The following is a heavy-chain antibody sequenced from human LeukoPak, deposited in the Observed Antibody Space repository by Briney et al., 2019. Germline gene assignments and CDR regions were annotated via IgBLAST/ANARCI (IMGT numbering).Heavy chain of an antibody. CDR2: INHSGST. D-gene: IGHD7-27*01. V-gene: IGHV4-34*01. Sequence: SETLSLTCAVYGGSFSGYYWSWIRQPPGKGLEWIGEINHSGSTNYNPSLKSRVTISVDTSKNQFSLKLSSVTAADTAVYYCARYLGPYYYYGMDVWGQGTTVTVSS. CDR3: ARYLGPYYYYGMDV. CDR1: GGSFSGYY. J-gene: IGHJ6*02.